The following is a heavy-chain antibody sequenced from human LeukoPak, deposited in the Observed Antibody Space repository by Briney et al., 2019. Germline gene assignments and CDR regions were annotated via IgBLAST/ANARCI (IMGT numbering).Heavy chain of an antibody. CDR2: IYHSGST. D-gene: IGHD3-10*01. V-gene: IGHV4-38-2*02. CDR1: GYSISSGYY. Sequence: PSETLSLTCTVSGYSISSGYYWGWIRQPPGKGLEWIGSIYHSGSTYYNPSLKSRVTISVDTSKNQFSLKPSSVTAADTAVYYCARDGSGTDIWGQGTMVTVSS. J-gene: IGHJ3*02. CDR3: ARDGSGTDI.